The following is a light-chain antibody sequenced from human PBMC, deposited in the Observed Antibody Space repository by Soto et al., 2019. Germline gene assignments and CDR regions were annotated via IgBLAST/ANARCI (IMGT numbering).Light chain of an antibody. Sequence: EIVLTQSPGTLSLSPGERGTLSCRASQSVSSSYLAWYQQKPGQAPRLLIYGASNRATGIPDRFSGSGSGTDFTLTISRLEPDDIATFYCQQYSSFPRTFGQGTKVDIK. CDR3: QQYSSFPRT. J-gene: IGKJ1*01. V-gene: IGKV3-20*01. CDR1: QSVSSSY. CDR2: GAS.